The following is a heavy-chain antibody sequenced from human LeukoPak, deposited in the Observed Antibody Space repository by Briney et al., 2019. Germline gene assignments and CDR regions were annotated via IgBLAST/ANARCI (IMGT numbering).Heavy chain of an antibody. D-gene: IGHD3-9*01. CDR2: ISYDGSNK. V-gene: IGHV3-30*04. Sequence: GGSLRLSCAVSGFTFSSYAMHWVRQAPGKGLEWVAVISYDGSNKYYADSVKGRFTISRDNSKNTLYLQMNSLRAEDTAVYYCAKALRYFDWLPFPDYYYGMDVWGKGTTVTVSS. CDR3: AKALRYFDWLPFPDYYYGMDV. CDR1: GFTFSSYA. J-gene: IGHJ6*04.